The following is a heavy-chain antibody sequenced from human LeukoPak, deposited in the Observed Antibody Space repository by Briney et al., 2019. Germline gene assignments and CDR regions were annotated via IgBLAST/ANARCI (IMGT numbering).Heavy chain of an antibody. Sequence: WVRQAPGKGLEVIGSIYYSGNTYYNPSLKSRVTISVDRSKNQFSLKFSSVTAADTAVYYCARGKDGSGNYYDYWGQGTLVTVSS. J-gene: IGHJ4*02. CDR2: IYYSGNT. V-gene: IGHV4-39*07. CDR3: ARGKDGSGNYYDY. D-gene: IGHD3-10*01.